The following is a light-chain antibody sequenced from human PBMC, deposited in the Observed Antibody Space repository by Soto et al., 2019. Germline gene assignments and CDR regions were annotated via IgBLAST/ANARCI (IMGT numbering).Light chain of an antibody. J-gene: IGKJ2*01. V-gene: IGKV1-39*01. Sequence: DIQVTQSPSSLSASVGDRVTISCRASQSISTYLNWYQHKPGKAPKLLIHAASSLRSGVPSRFSGSGSGTDFTLTISSLQPEDFATYSCQQSYTDPPYTFGQGTKLEI. CDR1: QSISTY. CDR2: AAS. CDR3: QQSYTDPPYT.